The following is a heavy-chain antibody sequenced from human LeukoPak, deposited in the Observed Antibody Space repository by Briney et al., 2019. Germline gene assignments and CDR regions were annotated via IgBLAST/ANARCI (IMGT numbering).Heavy chain of an antibody. V-gene: IGHV3-53*01. CDR2: IYSDNT. J-gene: IGHJ4*02. Sequence: GGSLRLSCAASGFTFSSDGMSWVRQAPGKGLEWVSFIYSDNTHYSDSVKGRFTISRDNSKNTLYLQMNSLRAEDTAVYYCARRAGAYSHPYDYWGQGTLVTVSS. CDR1: GFTFSSDG. CDR3: ARRAGAYSHPYDY. D-gene: IGHD4/OR15-4a*01.